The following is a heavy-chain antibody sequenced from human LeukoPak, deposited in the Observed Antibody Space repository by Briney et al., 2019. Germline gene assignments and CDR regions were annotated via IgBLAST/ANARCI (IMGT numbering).Heavy chain of an antibody. D-gene: IGHD1-26*01. Sequence: SETLSLTCTVSGGSISSYYWTWIRQPPGKGLEWIGYIYYSGTTNYNPSLKSRVTISVDTSKNQFSLKLSSVTAANTAVYYCASGRPLGFDYWGQGTLVTVSS. CDR1: GGSISSYY. CDR3: ASGRPLGFDY. V-gene: IGHV4-59*01. CDR2: IYYSGTT. J-gene: IGHJ4*02.